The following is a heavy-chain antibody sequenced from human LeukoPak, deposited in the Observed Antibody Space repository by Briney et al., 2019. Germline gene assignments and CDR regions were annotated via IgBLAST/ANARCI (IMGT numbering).Heavy chain of an antibody. J-gene: IGHJ6*03. CDR1: GGSISSYY. CDR2: IYTSGST. D-gene: IGHD3-3*01. CDR3: ARERITIFRVVSYYYYYMDV. V-gene: IGHV4-4*07. Sequence: SETLSLTCTVSGGSISSYYWSWIRQPAGKGLEWIGRIYTSGSTNYNPSLKSRVTMSVDTSKNQFSLKLSSVTAADTAVYYCARERITIFRVVSYYYYYMDVWGKGTTVTVSS.